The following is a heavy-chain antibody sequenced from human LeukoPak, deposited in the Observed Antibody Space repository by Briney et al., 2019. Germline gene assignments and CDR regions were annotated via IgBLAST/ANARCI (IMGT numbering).Heavy chain of an antibody. D-gene: IGHD3-22*01. CDR1: GDSVSSKSAT. CDR3: ARAAAYYDSSGYYFAFDS. CDR2: TYYRSKWYN. Sequence: SQTLSLTCAISGDSVSSKSATWNWIRQSPSRGLEWLGRTYYRSKWYNDYAVSVKSRITINPDTSKNQFSLQLNSVTPEDTAVYYRARAAAYYDSSGYYFAFDSWGQGTLVTVSS. J-gene: IGHJ4*02. V-gene: IGHV6-1*01.